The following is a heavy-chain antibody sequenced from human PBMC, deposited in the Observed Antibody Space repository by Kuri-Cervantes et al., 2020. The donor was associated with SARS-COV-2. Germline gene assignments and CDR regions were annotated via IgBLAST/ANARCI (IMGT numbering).Heavy chain of an antibody. CDR2: IYYSGST. V-gene: IGHV4-59*12. CDR3: ARVVPVGSSQITMIVGRWFDP. D-gene: IGHD3-22*01. Sequence: SETLSLTCTVSGGSISSYYWSWIRQPPGQGLEWLGYIYYSGSTKYNPSLESRVTISVDTSKNQFSLKLSSVTAADTAVYYCARVVPVGSSQITMIVGRWFDPWGQGTLVTVSS. J-gene: IGHJ5*02. CDR1: GGSISSYY.